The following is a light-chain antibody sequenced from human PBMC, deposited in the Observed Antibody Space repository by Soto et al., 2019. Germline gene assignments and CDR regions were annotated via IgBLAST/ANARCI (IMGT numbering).Light chain of an antibody. CDR3: QSYDNSLSGSNV. Sequence: QSVLTQPPSVSAAPGQKVTISCSGSNSNIGSNSVSWYQQLPGTAPKLLIYADSNRPSGVPDRFSGSKSGTSASLAITGLQADDEADYYCQSYDNSLSGSNVFGTGTKVTV. V-gene: IGLV1-40*01. CDR1: NSNIGSNS. CDR2: ADS. J-gene: IGLJ1*01.